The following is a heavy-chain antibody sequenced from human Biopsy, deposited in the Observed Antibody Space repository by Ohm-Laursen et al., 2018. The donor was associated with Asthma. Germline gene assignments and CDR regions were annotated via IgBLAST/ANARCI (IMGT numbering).Heavy chain of an antibody. D-gene: IGHD6-19*01. J-gene: IGHJ4*02. CDR3: AKFRVAVAAVFHY. CDR1: GFTVSTNG. V-gene: IGHV3-53*01. Sequence: SLRLSCVASGFTVSTNGMSWVRQPPGKGLEWVSVIYSGGGTYYADSVQGRVTISRDNSKNTLFLQMNSLRAEDTAVYYCAKFRVAVAAVFHYWGQGTLVTVSS. CDR2: IYSGGGT.